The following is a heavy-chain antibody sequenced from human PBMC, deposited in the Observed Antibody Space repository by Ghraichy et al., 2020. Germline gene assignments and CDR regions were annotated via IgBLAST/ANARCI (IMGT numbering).Heavy chain of an antibody. Sequence: GGSLRLSCAASGFTFSSYGMHWVRQAPGKGLEWVAVIWYDGSNKYYADSVKGRFTISRDNSKNTLYLQMNSLRAEDTAVYYCAREHSITIFGVVMSLMDVWGQGTTVTVSS. CDR2: IWYDGSNK. CDR1: GFTFSSYG. J-gene: IGHJ6*02. V-gene: IGHV3-33*01. CDR3: AREHSITIFGVVMSLMDV. D-gene: IGHD3-3*01.